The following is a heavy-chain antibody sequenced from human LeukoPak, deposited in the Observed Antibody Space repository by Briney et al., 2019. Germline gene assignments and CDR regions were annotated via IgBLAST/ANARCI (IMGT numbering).Heavy chain of an antibody. J-gene: IGHJ4*02. CDR1: GGTFSSYA. CDR2: IIPIFGTA. D-gene: IGHD4-17*01. CDR3: ARDPDYGDYHHDY. Sequence: SVKVSCKASGGTFSSYAISWVRQAPGQGLEWMGRIIPIFGTANYAQKFQGRVTITTDESTSTAHMELSSLRSEDTAVYYCARDPDYGDYHHDYWGQGTLVTVSS. V-gene: IGHV1-69*05.